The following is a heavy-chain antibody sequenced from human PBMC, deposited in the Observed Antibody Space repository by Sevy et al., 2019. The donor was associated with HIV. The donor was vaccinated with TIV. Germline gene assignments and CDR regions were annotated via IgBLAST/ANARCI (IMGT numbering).Heavy chain of an antibody. V-gene: IGHV3-11*01. D-gene: IGHD2-2*01. CDR1: GFTFSDYY. CDR2: ISSSGSTV. J-gene: IGHJ6*02. Sequence: GGSLRLSCAASGFTFSDYYMSWIRQAPGKGLEWVSYISSSGSTVYYGDSVKGRFTISRDNAKNSLYLQMNSLRAEDKAEYYCARDCRDCSSNSCHRDYYYYGMDVWGQGTTVTVSS. CDR3: ARDCRDCSSNSCHRDYYYYGMDV.